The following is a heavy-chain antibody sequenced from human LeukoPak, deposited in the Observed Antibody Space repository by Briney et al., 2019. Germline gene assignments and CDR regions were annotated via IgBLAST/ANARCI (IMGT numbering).Heavy chain of an antibody. D-gene: IGHD2-21*02. CDR3: STDVYCGSNYCWVDV. J-gene: IGHJ6*04. CDR1: GFTFSNAW. V-gene: IGHV3-15*01. CDR2: IKSKTDGGTT. Sequence: GGSLRLSCAASGFTFSNAWMSWVRQAPGKGLEWVGRIKSKTDGGTTDYAAPVKGRFTISRDDSKNTVYVQMNSLKTEDTAVYYCSTDVYCGSNYCWVDVWGKGTTVTVSS.